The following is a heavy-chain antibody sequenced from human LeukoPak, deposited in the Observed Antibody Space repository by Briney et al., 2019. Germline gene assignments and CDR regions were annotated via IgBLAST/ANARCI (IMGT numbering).Heavy chain of an antibody. D-gene: IGHD2-2*01. CDR2: IYPGDSDT. V-gene: IGHV5-51*01. CDR3: ARLGALYCSSTSCYAFDY. J-gene: IGHJ3*01. CDR1: GYSFTSYW. Sequence: GESLKISCKGSGYSFTSYWIGWVRQMPGKGLEWMGIIYPGDSDTRYSPSFQGQVTISADKSISTAYLQWSSLKASDTAMYYCARLGALYCSSTSCYAFDYWGQGTMVTVSS.